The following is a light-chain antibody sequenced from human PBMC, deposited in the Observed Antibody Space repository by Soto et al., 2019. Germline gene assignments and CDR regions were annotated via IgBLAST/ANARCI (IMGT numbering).Light chain of an antibody. CDR3: QQFDDLPRT. CDR2: DAS. Sequence: DIQMTQSPSSLSASVGDRVTITCQASRDISNYLNWYQQKPGKAPKLLIYDASNLETGVPSRFSGSGSGTDFTLTISSLQPEDIAIYYCQQFDDLPRTFGQGTKLEIK. CDR1: RDISNY. V-gene: IGKV1-33*01. J-gene: IGKJ2*02.